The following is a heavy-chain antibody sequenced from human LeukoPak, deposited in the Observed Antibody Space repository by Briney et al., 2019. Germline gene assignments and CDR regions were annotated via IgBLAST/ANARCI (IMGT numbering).Heavy chain of an antibody. CDR2: IYHSGST. Sequence: SETLSLTCAVSNGSISSSNWWSWARQPPGKGLEWIGEIYHSGSTNYNPSLKSRVSISVDKSKNQFSLKLSSVTAADTAMYYCAKVSYYYDSARYFDYWGQGTLVTVSS. J-gene: IGHJ4*02. CDR3: AKVSYYYDSARYFDY. CDR1: NGSISSSNW. V-gene: IGHV4-4*02. D-gene: IGHD3-22*01.